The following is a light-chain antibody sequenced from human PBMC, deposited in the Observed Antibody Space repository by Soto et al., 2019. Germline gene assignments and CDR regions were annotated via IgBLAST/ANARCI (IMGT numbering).Light chain of an antibody. Sequence: EIVLTQSPGTLSLSPGERATPSCRAGQSVSTLAWYQQKPGQAPRLLIYGASRRATGIPDRFSGSGSGTDFTLTISRLEPEDFAVYYCQQYGTSSYTFGQGTKVVI. J-gene: IGKJ2*01. CDR1: QSVST. V-gene: IGKV3-20*01. CDR3: QQYGTSSYT. CDR2: GAS.